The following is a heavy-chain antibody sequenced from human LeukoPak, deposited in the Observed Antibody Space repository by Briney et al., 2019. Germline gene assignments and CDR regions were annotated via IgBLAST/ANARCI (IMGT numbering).Heavy chain of an antibody. CDR1: GGSISSSSYY. D-gene: IGHD6-6*01. J-gene: IGHJ4*02. CDR2: IYYSGST. Sequence: SETLSLTCTVSGGSISSSSYYWGWIRQPPGKGLEWIGSIYYSGSTYYNPSLKSRVTISVDTSKNQFSLKLSSVTAADTAVYYCVRTFGSSSKVPLDYWGQGLLVTVSS. V-gene: IGHV4-39*01. CDR3: VRTFGSSSKVPLDY.